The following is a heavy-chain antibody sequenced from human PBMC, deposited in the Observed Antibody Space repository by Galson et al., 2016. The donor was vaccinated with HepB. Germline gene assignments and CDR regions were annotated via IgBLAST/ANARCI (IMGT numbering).Heavy chain of an antibody. D-gene: IGHD2-21*01. CDR1: GFTFSSYW. CDR2: IKEDGSEK. Sequence: LRLSCAASGFTFSSYWMSWVRQAPGKGLEWVANIKEDGSEKYYVDAVKGRFTISRDNAKNSLNLQMSSLRAEDTAVYYCARKGGGDNDYWGQGTLVTVSS. J-gene: IGHJ4*02. CDR3: ARKGGGDNDY. V-gene: IGHV3-7*01.